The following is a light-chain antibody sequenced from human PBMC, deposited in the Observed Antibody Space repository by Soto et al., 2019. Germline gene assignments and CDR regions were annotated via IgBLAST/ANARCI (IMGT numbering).Light chain of an antibody. CDR3: QRYSDWPPWT. CDR2: DAS. V-gene: IGKV3-20*01. Sequence: EIVLTQSPGTLSLSPGERATLSCRASQSVSSSYLAWYQQKPGQAPRLLIYDASIRATGIPDRFIGSGSGTEFTLTITSLQSEDFAVYYCQRYSDWPPWTFGQGTKVDIK. CDR1: QSVSSSY. J-gene: IGKJ1*01.